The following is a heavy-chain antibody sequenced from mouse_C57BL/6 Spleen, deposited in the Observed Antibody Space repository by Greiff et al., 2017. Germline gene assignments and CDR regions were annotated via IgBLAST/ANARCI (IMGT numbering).Heavy chain of an antibody. D-gene: IGHD1-1*01. CDR2: INPSSGYT. CDR3: ARFTTVVAPDY. CDR1: GYTFTSYT. Sequence: VQLQQSGAELARPGASVKMSCKASGYTFTSYTMHWVKQRPGQGLEWIGYINPSSGYTKYTQKFKDKATLTADKSSSTAYMQLSSLTSEDSAVYYCARFTTVVAPDYWGQGTTLTVSS. J-gene: IGHJ2*01. V-gene: IGHV1-4*01.